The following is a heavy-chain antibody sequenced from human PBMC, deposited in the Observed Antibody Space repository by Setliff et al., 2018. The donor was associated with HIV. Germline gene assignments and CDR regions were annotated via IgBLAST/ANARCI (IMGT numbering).Heavy chain of an antibody. J-gene: IGHJ6*03. D-gene: IGHD3-9*01. Sequence: LSLTCTVSGASTSSNTYSWVWIRQPPGKGLEWIGSIYYSGSTYYNPSLKSRVTISGDTSKNQFSLKLSSVTAADTAVYYCARGNYDILTGRAIYYYYYMDVWGKGTTVTVSS. V-gene: IGHV4-39*07. CDR2: IYYSGST. CDR3: ARGNYDILTGRAIYYYYYMDV. CDR1: GASTSSNTYS.